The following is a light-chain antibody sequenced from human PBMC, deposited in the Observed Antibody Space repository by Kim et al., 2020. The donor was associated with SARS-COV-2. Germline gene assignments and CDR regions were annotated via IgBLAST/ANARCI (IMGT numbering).Light chain of an antibody. J-gene: IGKJ1*01. V-gene: IGKV1-27*01. CDR3: QKYNGAPWT. Sequence: AYVVDRVTITCRASQGSSSNVAWYQQKPGDVPKLLIYDASALLSGVPSRFSGSGSGTDFTLTISSLQPEDVATYYCQKYNGAPWTFGQGTKVDIK. CDR1: QGSSSN. CDR2: DAS.